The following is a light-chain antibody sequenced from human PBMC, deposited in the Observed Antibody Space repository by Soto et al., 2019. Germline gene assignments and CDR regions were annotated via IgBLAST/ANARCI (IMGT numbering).Light chain of an antibody. CDR1: SSNIGNSF. CDR3: GAWDGGLSAFV. V-gene: IGLV1-51*01. CDR2: DNN. J-gene: IGLJ7*02. Sequence: QSVLTQPPSVSAAPGRTVTISCSGSSSNIGNSFVSWYQQLPGTAPGLLIYDNNERPSGIPDRFSGSKSGTSATLGITGLQTGDEADYYCGAWDGGLSAFVFGTGTQLTAL.